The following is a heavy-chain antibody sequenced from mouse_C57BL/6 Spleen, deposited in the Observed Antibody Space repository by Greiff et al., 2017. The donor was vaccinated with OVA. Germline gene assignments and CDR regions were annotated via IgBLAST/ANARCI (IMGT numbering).Heavy chain of an antibody. V-gene: IGHV1-61*01. CDR1: GYTFTSSW. CDR3: ARSDYEYFEV. CDR2: IYPSDSET. Sequence: QVQLQQPGAELVRPGSSVKLSCKASGYTFTSSWMDWVKQRPGQGLEWIGNIYPSDSETHYNQKFKDKATLTVDKSSSTAYMQLSSLTSEDYAVYYCARSDYEYFEVWGTGTTVTVSS. J-gene: IGHJ1*03. D-gene: IGHD2-3*01.